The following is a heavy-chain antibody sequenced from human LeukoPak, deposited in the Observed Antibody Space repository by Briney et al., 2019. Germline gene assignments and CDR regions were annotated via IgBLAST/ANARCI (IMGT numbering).Heavy chain of an antibody. CDR3: ARWSYGSGSYSFDY. Sequence: ASVKVSCKASGYTFTGYYMHWVRQAPGQGLEWMGWINPNSGGTNHAQKFQGRVTMTRDTSISTAYMELSRLRSDDTAVYYCARWSYGSGSYSFDYWGQGTLVTVSS. D-gene: IGHD3-10*01. CDR1: GYTFTGYY. J-gene: IGHJ4*02. CDR2: INPNSGGT. V-gene: IGHV1-2*02.